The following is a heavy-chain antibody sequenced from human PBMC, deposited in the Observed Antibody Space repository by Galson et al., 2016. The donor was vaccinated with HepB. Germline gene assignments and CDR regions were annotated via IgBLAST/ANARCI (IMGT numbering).Heavy chain of an antibody. D-gene: IGHD3-9*01. CDR2: IIPMFGTA. CDR3: AREGGAVLRYFDWQSYYYYMDV. J-gene: IGHJ6*03. CDR1: GGTFSNYA. Sequence: SVKVSCKASGGTFSNYAITWVRQAPGQGLEWMGGIIPMFGTAHYAQKFQGRVTMTADKSTSTAYMELSSLRSEDTAVYYCAREGGAVLRYFDWQSYYYYMDVWGKWTTVTVSS. V-gene: IGHV1-69*06.